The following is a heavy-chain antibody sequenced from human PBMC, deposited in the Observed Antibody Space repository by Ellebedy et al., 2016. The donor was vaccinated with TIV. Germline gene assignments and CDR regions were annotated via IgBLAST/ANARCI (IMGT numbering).Heavy chain of an antibody. J-gene: IGHJ5*02. CDR3: ARDTVLTENWFDP. D-gene: IGHD4-17*01. CDR2: IYTSGST. CDR1: GGSISSYY. Sequence: SETLSLXXTVSGGSISSYYWSWIRQPAGKGLEWIGRIYTSGSTNYNPSLKSRVTMSVDTSKNQFSLKLSSVTAADTAVYYCARDTVLTENWFDPWGQGTLVTVSS. V-gene: IGHV4-4*07.